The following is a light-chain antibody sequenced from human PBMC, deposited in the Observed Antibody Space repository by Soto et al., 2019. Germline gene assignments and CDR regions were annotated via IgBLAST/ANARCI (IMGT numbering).Light chain of an antibody. CDR1: QNINIY. CDR3: QQTSTAPFT. Sequence: DIELTQSPSSLSASVGDRVTIACRSSQNINIYLNWYQQKPGNALKLLIFESSSLQSGVPSRFSGSGSRRDFTLTISSLQREDFATYFCQQTSTAPFTFGPGTKVDIK. V-gene: IGKV1-39*01. J-gene: IGKJ3*01. CDR2: ESS.